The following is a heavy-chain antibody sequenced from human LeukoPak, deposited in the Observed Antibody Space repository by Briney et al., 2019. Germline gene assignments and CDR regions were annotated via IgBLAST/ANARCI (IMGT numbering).Heavy chain of an antibody. Sequence: GASVKVSCKASVYTFTGYYMHWVRQAPGQGLEWMGWINPNSGGTNYAQKFQGRVTMTRDTSISTAYMELSRLRSDDTAVYYCARLIAVAGSPRAFDIWGQGTMVTVSS. V-gene: IGHV1-2*02. CDR3: ARLIAVAGSPRAFDI. CDR2: INPNSGGT. D-gene: IGHD6-19*01. CDR1: VYTFTGYY. J-gene: IGHJ3*02.